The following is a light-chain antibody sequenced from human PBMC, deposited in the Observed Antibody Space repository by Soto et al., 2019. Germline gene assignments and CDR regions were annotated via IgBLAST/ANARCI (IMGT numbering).Light chain of an antibody. CDR1: QNLRSS. CDR2: GAS. J-gene: IGKJ1*01. V-gene: IGKV3-15*01. Sequence: VMTQSPATLSVSPGERATLSCRASQNLRSSLAWYQQKPGQAPRLLIYGASTRATGIPARFSGSGSGTEFTLTISSLQSEDFAVYFCQQYNIWPQTCGQGTKVEIK. CDR3: QQYNIWPQT.